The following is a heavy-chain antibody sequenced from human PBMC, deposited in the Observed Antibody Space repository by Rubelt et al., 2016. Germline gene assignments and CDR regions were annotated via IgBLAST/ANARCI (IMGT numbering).Heavy chain of an antibody. Sequence: LVQSGAEVKKPGSSVKVSCKASGGTFSSYAISWVRQAPGQGLEWMGRIIPILGIANYAQKFQGRVTITADKSTSTAYMELSSLRSEDTAVYYCAGVPAGYCRSTSCYVSDYWGQGTLVTVSS. J-gene: IGHJ4*02. V-gene: IGHV1-69*04. D-gene: IGHD2-2*03. CDR1: GGTFSSYA. CDR2: IIPILGIA. CDR3: AGVPAGYCRSTSCYVSDY.